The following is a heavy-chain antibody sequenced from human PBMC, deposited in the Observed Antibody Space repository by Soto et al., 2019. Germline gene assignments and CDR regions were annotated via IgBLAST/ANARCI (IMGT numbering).Heavy chain of an antibody. CDR3: ARDYNANAELWLGELFGLYYYYGMDV. CDR1: GYTFTSYG. J-gene: IGHJ6*02. Sequence: ASVKVSCKASGYTFTSYGISWVRQAPGQGLEWMGWISAYNGNTNYAQKLQGRVTMTTDTSTSTAYMELRSLRSDDTAVYYCARDYNANAELWLGELFGLYYYYGMDVWGQGTTVTVSS. V-gene: IGHV1-18*04. CDR2: ISAYNGNT. D-gene: IGHD3-10*01.